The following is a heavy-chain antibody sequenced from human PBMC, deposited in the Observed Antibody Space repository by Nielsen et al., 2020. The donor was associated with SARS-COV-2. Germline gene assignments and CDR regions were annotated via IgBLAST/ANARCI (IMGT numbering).Heavy chain of an antibody. D-gene: IGHD6-13*01. CDR1: GFTFSSYW. V-gene: IGHV3-7*01. J-gene: IGHJ6*03. Sequence: GESLKISCAASGFTFSSYWMNWVRQAPGKGLEWVANIKQDGSEKYYGDSVKGRFTISRDDAKNSLYLQMNSLRAEDTAVYYCARVEGSWYPIYYYMDVWGKGTTVTVSS. CDR3: ARVEGSWYPIYYYMDV. CDR2: IKQDGSEK.